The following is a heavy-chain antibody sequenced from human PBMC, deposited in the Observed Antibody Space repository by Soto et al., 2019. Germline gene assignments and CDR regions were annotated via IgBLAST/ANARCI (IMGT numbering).Heavy chain of an antibody. J-gene: IGHJ4*02. CDR1: GGSISSSSYY. V-gene: IGHV4-39*01. CDR3: ATTYYFGSGSAY. Sequence: QLQLQESGPGLVKPSETLSLTCTVSGGSISSSSYYWGWIRQPPGKGLEWIGSIYYSGSTYYNPSLKLRVTISVDTSKNQFSLQLSSVTAADTAVYYCATTYYFGSGSAYWGQGTLVTVSS. D-gene: IGHD3-10*01. CDR2: IYYSGST.